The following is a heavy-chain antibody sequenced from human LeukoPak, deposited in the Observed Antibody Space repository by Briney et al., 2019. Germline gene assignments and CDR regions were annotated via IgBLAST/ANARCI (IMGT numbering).Heavy chain of an antibody. CDR2: IKQDGSEK. CDR3: ARGYWNFGL. V-gene: IGHV3-7*01. J-gene: IGHJ2*01. CDR1: GFSISNYW. Sequence: GGSLRLSCVASGFSISNYWMTWVRQAPGKGLEWVANIKQDGSEKNYVDSVKGRFTSSRDIAKNSLYLQMNRLRVEDTAVYYCARGYWNFGLWGRGTQVTVSS.